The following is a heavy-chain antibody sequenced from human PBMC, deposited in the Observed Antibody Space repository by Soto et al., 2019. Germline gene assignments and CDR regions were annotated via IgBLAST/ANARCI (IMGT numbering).Heavy chain of an antibody. Sequence: QVQLVESGGGVVQPGRSLRLSCAASGFTFSSYGMHWVRQAPGKGLEWVAVIWYDGSNKYYADSVKGRFTISRDNSKNTLYLQMNSLRAEDTAIYDCARDMSSGWSLDYWGQGTVVTVSS. CDR3: ARDMSSGWSLDY. J-gene: IGHJ4*02. V-gene: IGHV3-33*01. CDR1: GFTFSSYG. CDR2: IWYDGSNK. D-gene: IGHD6-19*01.